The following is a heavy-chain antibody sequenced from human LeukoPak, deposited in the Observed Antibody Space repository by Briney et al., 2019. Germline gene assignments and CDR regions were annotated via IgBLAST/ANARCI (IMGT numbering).Heavy chain of an antibody. D-gene: IGHD3-10*01. Sequence: PGGSLRLSCAASGFTFSSYGMHWVRQAPGKGLEWVAVISYDESFKYYSDSVKGRFTISRDNSKNTLYLQMNSLRAEDTAVYYCASSSDIYGSGSYFNRLGDVWGKGTTVSISS. CDR3: ASSSDIYGSGSYFNRLGDV. CDR1: GFTFSSYG. V-gene: IGHV3-30*03. CDR2: ISYDESFK. J-gene: IGHJ6*04.